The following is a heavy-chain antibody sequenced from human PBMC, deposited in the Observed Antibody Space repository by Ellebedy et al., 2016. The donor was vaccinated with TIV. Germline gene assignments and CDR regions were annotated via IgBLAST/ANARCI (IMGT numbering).Heavy chain of an antibody. J-gene: IGHJ3*02. Sequence: SETLSLTCAISGDSVSSNSATWNWIRQSPSRDLEWLGRTYYRSKWYNDYAVSVKSRITINPDTSKNQFSLQLNSVTPEDTAVYYCARDGAMTHDSFDIWGQGTMVTVSS. CDR2: TYYRSKWYN. D-gene: IGHD2-21*02. CDR1: GDSVSSNSAT. CDR3: ARDGAMTHDSFDI. V-gene: IGHV6-1*01.